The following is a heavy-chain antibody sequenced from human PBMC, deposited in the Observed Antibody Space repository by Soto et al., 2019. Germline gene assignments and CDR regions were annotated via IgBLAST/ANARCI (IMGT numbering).Heavy chain of an antibody. CDR2: IHPSGDTT. CDR3: AKDLWGSWTVDY. V-gene: IGHV1-46*02. J-gene: IGHJ4*02. CDR1: GFTFQNYH. D-gene: IGHD3-16*01. Sequence: QVQLVQSGAEVKEPGASVKVSCKASGFTFQNYHMHWVRQAPGQGLEWMGIIHPSGDTTTYAQNFQGRLAMPRDPSTSTAYMQLSSLASADTAVYYCAKDLWGSWTVDYWGQGTLITVSS.